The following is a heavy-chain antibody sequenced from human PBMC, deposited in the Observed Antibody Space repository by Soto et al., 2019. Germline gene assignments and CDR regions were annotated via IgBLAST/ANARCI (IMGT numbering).Heavy chain of an antibody. V-gene: IGHV3-23*01. D-gene: IGHD6-25*01. CDR3: AKHLPSKKKQRLWADEFHI. CDR1: GFTFPNYA. CDR2: VTGRASST. Sequence: EVRLLESGGGLVQPGGSLRLSCFASGFTFPNYAMSWVRQAPGKGLEWVSVVTGRASSTYYADSVEGRFTISRDNSRDTLFLQMNSLGAEDTAVYYCAKHLPSKKKQRLWADEFHIWGGGTMLPVSS. J-gene: IGHJ3*02.